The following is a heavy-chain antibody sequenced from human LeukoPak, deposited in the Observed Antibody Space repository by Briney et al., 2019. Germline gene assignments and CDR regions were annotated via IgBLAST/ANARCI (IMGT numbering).Heavy chain of an antibody. J-gene: IGHJ5*02. Sequence: PSETLSLTCTVSGGSISSGDYYWSWIRQPPGQGLEWIGYISLSGGTYYNPPLKSRASISLDTSRNQFSLKLSSVGAADTAVYYCARDFQGGPNDPWGQGTLVTVSS. CDR3: ARDFQGGPNDP. V-gene: IGHV4-30-4*01. CDR2: ISLSGGT. D-gene: IGHD2-15*01. CDR1: GGSISSGDYY.